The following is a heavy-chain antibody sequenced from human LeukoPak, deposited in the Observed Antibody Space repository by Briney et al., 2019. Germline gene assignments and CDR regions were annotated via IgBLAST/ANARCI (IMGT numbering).Heavy chain of an antibody. CDR1: GGTFSSYA. CDR3: ASYRSHYYGSGSYSQ. Sequence: ASVKVSCKASGGTFSSYAISWVRQAPGQGLEWMGRIIPTLGIANYAQKFQGRVTITADKSTSTAYMELSSLRSEDTAVYYCASYRSHYYGSGSYSQWGQGTLVTVSS. V-gene: IGHV1-69*04. J-gene: IGHJ4*02. CDR2: IIPTLGIA. D-gene: IGHD3-10*01.